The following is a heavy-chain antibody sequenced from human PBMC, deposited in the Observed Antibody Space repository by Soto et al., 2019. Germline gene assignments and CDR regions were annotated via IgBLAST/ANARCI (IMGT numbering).Heavy chain of an antibody. CDR3: ARDLYCSSTSCYPDGMDV. D-gene: IGHD2-2*01. J-gene: IGHJ6*02. Sequence: QVQLVQSGAEVKKPGASVKVSCKASGYTFTSYAMHWVRQAPGQRLEWMGWISTGTGNTKYSQKFQGRVTITRDTSASTAYMELSSLKSEDTDMYYCARDLYCSSTSCYPDGMDVWGQGTTVTVSS. V-gene: IGHV1-3*04. CDR2: ISTGTGNT. CDR1: GYTFTSYA.